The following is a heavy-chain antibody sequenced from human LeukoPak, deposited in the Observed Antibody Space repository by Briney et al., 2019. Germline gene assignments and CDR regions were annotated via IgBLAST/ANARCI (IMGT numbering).Heavy chain of an antibody. D-gene: IGHD1-1*01. CDR1: GGSISSYY. V-gene: IGHV4-59*01. CDR2: IYYSGST. Sequence: LETLSLTCTVSGGSISSYYWSWIRQPPGKGLEWIGYIYYSGSTNYNPSLKSRVTISVDTSKNQFSLKLSSVTAADTAVYYCASSPNWASLDYWGQGTLVTVSS. J-gene: IGHJ4*02. CDR3: ASSPNWASLDY.